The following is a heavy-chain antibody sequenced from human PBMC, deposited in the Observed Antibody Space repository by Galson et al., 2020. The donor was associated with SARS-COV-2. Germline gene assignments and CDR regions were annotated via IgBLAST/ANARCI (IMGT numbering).Heavy chain of an antibody. CDR2: ISYDGSNK. CDR1: GFTFSSYG. J-gene: IGHJ6*02. V-gene: IGHV3-30-3*01. CDR3: ARAHKGAYYYGMDV. D-gene: IGHD3-16*01. Sequence: GESLKISCAASGFTFSSYGMHWVRQAPGKGLEWVAVISYDGSNKYYADSVKGRFTISRDNSKNTLYLQMNSLRAEDTAVYYCARAHKGAYYYGMDVWGQGTTVTVSS.